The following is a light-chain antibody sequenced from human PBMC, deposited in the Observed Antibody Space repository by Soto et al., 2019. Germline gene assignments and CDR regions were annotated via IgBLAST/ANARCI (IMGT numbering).Light chain of an antibody. V-gene: IGKV3-20*01. J-gene: IGKJ5*01. CDR2: GAS. CDR1: QSVSSN. CDR3: QHFRA. Sequence: EIVLTQSPGTLSVSPGERATLSCRASQSVSSNLAWYQQKPGQAPRLLIYGASSRATGIPDRFSGGGVXAALARGTSRLQPEDFVLEYCQHFRAFGQGTRLE.